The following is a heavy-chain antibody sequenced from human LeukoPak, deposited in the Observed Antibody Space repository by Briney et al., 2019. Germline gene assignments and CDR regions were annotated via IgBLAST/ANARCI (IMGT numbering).Heavy chain of an antibody. Sequence: PGRSLRLSCAASGFTFHDFAMHWVRQAPGKGLEWVSGISWNSGSIGYADSVKGRFTIPRDNAKNSLYLQMNSLRAEDTALYYCAKEADYGSGSYFDYWGQGTLVTVSS. CDR1: GFTFHDFA. CDR2: ISWNSGSI. CDR3: AKEADYGSGSYFDY. V-gene: IGHV3-9*01. J-gene: IGHJ4*02. D-gene: IGHD3-10*01.